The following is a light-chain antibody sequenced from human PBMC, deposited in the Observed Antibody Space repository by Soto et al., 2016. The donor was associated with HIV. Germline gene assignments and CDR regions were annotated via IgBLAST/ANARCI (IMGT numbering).Light chain of an antibody. V-gene: IGLV3-21*01. CDR1: NIGSKS. CDR2: QDS. CDR3: QAWDSSTVV. J-gene: IGLJ2*01. Sequence: SYELTQPPSVSVAPGKTARITCGGNNIGSKSVHWYQRKPGQSPVLVIYQDSKRPSGIPERFSGSNSGNTATLTISGTQAMDEADYYCQAWDSSTVVFGGGTKLTVL.